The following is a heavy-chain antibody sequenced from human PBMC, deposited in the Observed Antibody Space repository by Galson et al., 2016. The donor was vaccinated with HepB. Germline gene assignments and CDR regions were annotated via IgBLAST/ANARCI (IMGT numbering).Heavy chain of an antibody. CDR3: ARVHTFYDYTWGTSRPRYFDY. Sequence: SLRLSCAVSGFAVRSNFMTWVRQAPGKGLEWVSLIYSGGSTYYADSVRGRFTISRDISKNTLFLEMLNLRAEDTAVYYCARVHTFYDYTWGTSRPRYFDYWGHGTLVTVSS. V-gene: IGHV3-53*01. CDR1: GFAVRSNF. J-gene: IGHJ4*01. CDR2: IYSGGST. D-gene: IGHD3-16*02.